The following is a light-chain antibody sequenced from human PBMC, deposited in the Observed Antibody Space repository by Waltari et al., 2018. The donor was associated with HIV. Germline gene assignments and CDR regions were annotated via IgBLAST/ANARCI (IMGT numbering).Light chain of an antibody. CDR1: SRDVGSYNY. CDR3: CSYAGSFTLI. V-gene: IGLV2-11*01. J-gene: IGLJ2*01. Sequence: QSALTQPRSVSGSPGQSVTISCTGPSRDVGSYNYVSWYQLRPGTAPKLILFYISQRPSGVPDRFSGSVSGSTASLTISGLQADDAADYYCCSYAGSFTLIFGGGTTLTVL. CDR2: YIS.